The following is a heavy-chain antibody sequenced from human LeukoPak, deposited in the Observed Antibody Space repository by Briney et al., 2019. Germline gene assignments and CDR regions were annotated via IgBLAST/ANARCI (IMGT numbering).Heavy chain of an antibody. CDR2: IYYSGST. D-gene: IGHD6-13*01. V-gene: IGHV4-59*01. CDR3: ASSSSWYQNWFDP. CDR1: GGSISSYY. Sequence: PSETLSLTCTVSGGSISSYYWSWIRQPPGKGLEWIGYIYYSGSTNYNPSLKSRVTISVDTSKNQFSLKLSSVTAADTAVYYCASSSSWYQNWFDPWGQGTLVTVSS. J-gene: IGHJ5*02.